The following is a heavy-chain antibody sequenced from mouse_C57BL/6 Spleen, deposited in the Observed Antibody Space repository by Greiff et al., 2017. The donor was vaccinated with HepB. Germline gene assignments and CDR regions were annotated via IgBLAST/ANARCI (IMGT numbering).Heavy chain of an antibody. Sequence: QVQLQQSGPELVKPGASVKISCKASGYAFSSSWMNWVKQRPGKGLEWIGRIYPGDGDTNYNGKFKGKATLTADKSSSTAYMQLSSLTSEDSAVYFCARWDGHTGFAYWGQGTLVTVSA. V-gene: IGHV1-82*01. J-gene: IGHJ3*01. CDR1: GYAFSSSW. CDR2: IYPGDGDT. D-gene: IGHD2-3*01. CDR3: ARWDGHTGFAY.